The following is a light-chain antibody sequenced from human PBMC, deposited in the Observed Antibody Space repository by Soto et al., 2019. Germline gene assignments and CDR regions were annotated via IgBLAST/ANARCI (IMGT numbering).Light chain of an antibody. Sequence: QSALTQPRSVSGSPGQSVTVSCTGTSSDVGGYNYVSWYQQHPGKAPKLMIYDVSKLPSGVPDRFSGSKSGNTASLTISGLQDEDEADYYCCSYAGSYTWVFGGGTQLTVL. CDR1: SSDVGGYNY. CDR2: DVS. V-gene: IGLV2-11*01. CDR3: CSYAGSYTWV. J-gene: IGLJ2*01.